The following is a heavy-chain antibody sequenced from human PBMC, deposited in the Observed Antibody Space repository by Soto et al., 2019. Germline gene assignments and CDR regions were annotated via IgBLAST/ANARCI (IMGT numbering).Heavy chain of an antibody. V-gene: IGHV5-51*01. D-gene: IGHD2-8*01. J-gene: IGHJ4*02. CDR3: ARQEDNGPLPFVY. Sequence: GESLKIPCQASGYRFTNYWIDWVRQMPGKGLEWLGIIYPDDSDTRYSPSFQGQVTISVDNSISTAYLQWSSLKASDTAIYYCARQEDNGPLPFVYLGPGTLVTVPS. CDR2: IYPDDSDT. CDR1: GYRFTNYW.